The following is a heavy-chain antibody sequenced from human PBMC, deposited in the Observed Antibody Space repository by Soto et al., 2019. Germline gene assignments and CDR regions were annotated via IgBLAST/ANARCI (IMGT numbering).Heavy chain of an antibody. Sequence: EVQLVESGGGLVQPGGSLRLSCAASGFTFSDYWMTWVRQAPGKGLEWVANIKQDGSEKYYVDSGKGRFTISRDNAKNSLSLQMDSLRAEDTAVYYCARGNIYFDCWGQGTLVTVSS. CDR3: ARGNIYFDC. V-gene: IGHV3-7*01. J-gene: IGHJ4*02. CDR1: GFTFSDYW. CDR2: IKQDGSEK.